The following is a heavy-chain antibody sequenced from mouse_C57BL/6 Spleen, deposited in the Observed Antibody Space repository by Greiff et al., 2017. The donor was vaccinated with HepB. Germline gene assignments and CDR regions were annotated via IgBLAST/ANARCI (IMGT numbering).Heavy chain of an antibody. Sequence: VHVKQSGAELVKPGASVKLSCTASGFNIKDYYMHWVKQRTEQGLEWIGRIDPEDGETKYAPKFQGKATITADTSSNTAYLQLSSLTSEDTAVYYGARNYGSSAMDYWGQGTSVTVSS. D-gene: IGHD1-1*01. V-gene: IGHV14-2*01. CDR3: ARNYGSSAMDY. CDR2: IDPEDGET. J-gene: IGHJ4*01. CDR1: GFNIKDYY.